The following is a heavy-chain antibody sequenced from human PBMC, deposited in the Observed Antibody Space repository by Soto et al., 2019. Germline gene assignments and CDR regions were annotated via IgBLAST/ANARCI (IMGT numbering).Heavy chain of an antibody. V-gene: IGHV3-48*01. CDR1: GFTFSSYS. J-gene: IGHJ3*02. CDR2: ISSSSSTI. Sequence: EVQLVESGGGVVQPGGSLRLSCAASGFTFSSYSMNWVRQAPGKGLEWVSYISSSSSTIYYADSVKGRFTISRDNTKNSLYLQMNSLRAEETAVYYCATSSQVVQAVKDNFDIWGQGTMVTVSS. CDR3: ATSSQVVQAVKDNFDI. D-gene: IGHD2-2*01.